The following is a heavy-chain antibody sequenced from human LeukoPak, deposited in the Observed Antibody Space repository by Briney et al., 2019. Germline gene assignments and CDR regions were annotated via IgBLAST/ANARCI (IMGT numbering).Heavy chain of an antibody. Sequence: GGSLRLSCAASGFTFGDYYMTWIRQAPGKGLEWISYISNSGSTIYYADSVKGRFTISRDNAKNSLYLQMNSLRAEDTAVYYCARGTYYYDSSGYYYIDYWGQGTLITVSS. CDR3: ARGTYYYDSSGYYYIDY. CDR1: GFTFGDYY. CDR2: ISNSGSTI. D-gene: IGHD3-22*01. V-gene: IGHV3-11*01. J-gene: IGHJ4*02.